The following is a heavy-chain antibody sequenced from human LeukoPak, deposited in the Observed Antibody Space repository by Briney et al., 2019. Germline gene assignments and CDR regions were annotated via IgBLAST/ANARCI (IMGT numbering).Heavy chain of an antibody. CDR2: INPKSGVI. J-gene: IGHJ4*02. CDR1: GYTLTGYY. V-gene: IGHV1-2*02. Sequence: ASVKVSCKASGYTLTGYYIHWVRQAPGQGLEWMGWINPKSGVIIYAQKFQGRVTMTRDTSINTAYMDLSRLTSDDTALYYCARVGHPTDFVGVPAAHSVLGSFDYWGQGTLVTVSS. CDR3: ARVGHPTDFVGVPAAHSVLGSFDY. D-gene: IGHD2-2*01.